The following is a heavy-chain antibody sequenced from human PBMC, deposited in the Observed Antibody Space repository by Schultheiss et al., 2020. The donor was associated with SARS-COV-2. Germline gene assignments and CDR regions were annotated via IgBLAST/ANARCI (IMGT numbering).Heavy chain of an antibody. Sequence: ASVKVSCKASGYTFSDYYIHWVRQAPGQGLEWMGRINPKTGDTHYAQKFQGGVTMTWDTSISTAYVDLSRLRSDDTAVYYCARLEPETIRYSNYTDYWGQGTLVTVSS. V-gene: IGHV1-2*06. CDR3: ARLEPETIRYSNYTDY. D-gene: IGHD4-11*01. CDR1: GYTFSDYY. CDR2: INPKTGDT. J-gene: IGHJ4*02.